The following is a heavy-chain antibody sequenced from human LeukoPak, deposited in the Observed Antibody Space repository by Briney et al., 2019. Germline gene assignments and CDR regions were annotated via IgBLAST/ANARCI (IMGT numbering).Heavy chain of an antibody. V-gene: IGHV4-39*07. CDR3: ARFPSGHDPNTDY. J-gene: IGHJ4*02. CDR2: IYYSGST. Sequence: SETLSLTCTVSGGSISSSSYYWGWIRQPPGKGLEWIGSIYYSGSTYYNPSLKSRVTIPVDTSKNQFSLKLSSVTAADTAVYYCARFPSGHDPNTDYWGQGTLVTVSS. CDR1: GGSISSSSYY. D-gene: IGHD1-1*01.